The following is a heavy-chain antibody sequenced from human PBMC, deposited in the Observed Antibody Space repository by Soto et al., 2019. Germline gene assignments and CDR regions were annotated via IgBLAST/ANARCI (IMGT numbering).Heavy chain of an antibody. J-gene: IGHJ4*02. Sequence: SETLSLTCSVSGDSLRNHYWSWIRQPPGSRLEWLGHIFYSGDTSSYNPSLKSRVSMSVDTSKNQFSLKLRSVSADDTAVYFCARVSDFRAFDWLVGFDSWGQGTLVTVSS. CDR1: GDSLRNHY. CDR2: IFYSGDT. V-gene: IGHV4-59*11. CDR3: ARVSDFRAFDWLVGFDS. D-gene: IGHD3-9*01.